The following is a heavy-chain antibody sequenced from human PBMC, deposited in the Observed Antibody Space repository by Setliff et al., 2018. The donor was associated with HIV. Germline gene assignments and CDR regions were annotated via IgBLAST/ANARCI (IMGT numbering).Heavy chain of an antibody. D-gene: IGHD2-2*01. CDR1: GGSISPYY. CDR2: INHSGNT. J-gene: IGHJ4*02. Sequence: SETLSLTCTVSGGSISPYYWSWIRQSPGKGLEWLGEINHSGNTHYDPSLKSRLTISIDTSKKQFSLKLTSVTAADAAIYYCVASSSWSCRLNYWGQGTLVTVSS. CDR3: VASSSWSCRLNY. V-gene: IGHV4-34*01.